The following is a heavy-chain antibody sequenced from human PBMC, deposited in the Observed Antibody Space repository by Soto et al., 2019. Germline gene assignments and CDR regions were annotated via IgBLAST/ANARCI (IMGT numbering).Heavy chain of an antibody. D-gene: IGHD1-7*01. CDR3: ATRITGTRDGMDV. V-gene: IGHV5-10-1*01. CDR1: GYSFTSYW. CDR2: IDPSDSYT. Sequence: PRESLKISCKGSGYSFTSYWISWVRQMPGKGLEWMGRIDPSDSYTNYSPSFQGHVTISADKSISTAYLQWSSLKASDTAMYYCATRITGTRDGMDVWRQGTTVTVSS. J-gene: IGHJ6*02.